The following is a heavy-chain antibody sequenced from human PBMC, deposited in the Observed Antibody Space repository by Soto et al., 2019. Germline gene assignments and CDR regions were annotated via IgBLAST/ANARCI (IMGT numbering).Heavy chain of an antibody. Sequence: SVKVSCKASGGTFSSYAISWVRQAPGQGLEWMGGIIPIFGTANYAQKFQGRVTITADESTSTAYMELSSLRSEDTAVYYCARSFSGDYTEINDYYYGMDVWGQGTTVTVSS. CDR3: ARSFSGDYTEINDYYYGMDV. CDR2: IIPIFGTA. CDR1: GGTFSSYA. J-gene: IGHJ6*02. V-gene: IGHV1-69*13. D-gene: IGHD4-17*01.